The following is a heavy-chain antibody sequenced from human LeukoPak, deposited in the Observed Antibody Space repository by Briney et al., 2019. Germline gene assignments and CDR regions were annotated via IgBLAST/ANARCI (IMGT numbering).Heavy chain of an antibody. Sequence: PSETLSLTCTVSGGSISSHYWSWIRQPPGKGLEWIGYIYYSGSTNYNPSLKSRVTISVDTSKNQFSLKLSSVTAADTAVYYCARVVVIPSYYYYYMDVWGKGTTVTVSS. CDR3: ARVVVIPSYYYYYMDV. J-gene: IGHJ6*03. D-gene: IGHD3-22*01. V-gene: IGHV4-59*11. CDR1: GGSISSHY. CDR2: IYYSGST.